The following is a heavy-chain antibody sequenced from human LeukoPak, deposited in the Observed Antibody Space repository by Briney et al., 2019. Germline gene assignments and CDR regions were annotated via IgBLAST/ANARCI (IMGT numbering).Heavy chain of an antibody. Sequence: AGGSLRLSCAASGFTVSGDYMSWVRQAPGKGLEWVSFIYSGGSTYYADSVKGRFTIPRDNSKNTLYLQMNSLRDGETAIYYCAKSRGSYWVPEFDYWGQGTLVTVSS. D-gene: IGHD1-26*01. CDR1: GFTVSGDY. CDR3: AKSRGSYWVPEFDY. CDR2: IYSGGST. V-gene: IGHV3-53*01. J-gene: IGHJ4*02.